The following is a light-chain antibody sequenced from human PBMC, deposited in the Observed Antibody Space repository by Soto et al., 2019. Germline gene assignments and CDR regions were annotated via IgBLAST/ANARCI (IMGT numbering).Light chain of an antibody. J-gene: IGLJ3*02. CDR1: SSNIGSYY. V-gene: IGLV1-51*01. CDR3: GTWDTSLREGV. Sequence: QAVVTQPPSVSAAPGQKVTISCSGSSSNIGSYYVSWYQQVSGTAPKLLIYDNNKRPSGIPDRFSGSKSGTSATLGITGLQTGDEADYYCGTWDTSLREGVFGGGTKLTVL. CDR2: DNN.